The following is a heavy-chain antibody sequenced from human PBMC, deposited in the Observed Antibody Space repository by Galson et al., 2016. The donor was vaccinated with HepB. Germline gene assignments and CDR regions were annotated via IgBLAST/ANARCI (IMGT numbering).Heavy chain of an antibody. CDR3: ARGAEWLALWYFDY. V-gene: IGHV3-21*01. J-gene: IGHJ4*02. D-gene: IGHD6-19*01. CDR1: GFTFSSYS. Sequence: SLRLSCAASGFTFSSYSMNWVRQAPGKGLGWVSSISSSSSYIYYADSVKGRFTISRDNAKNSLYLQMNSLRADDTAVYYCARGAEWLALWYFDYWGQGTQVTVSS. CDR2: ISSSSSYI.